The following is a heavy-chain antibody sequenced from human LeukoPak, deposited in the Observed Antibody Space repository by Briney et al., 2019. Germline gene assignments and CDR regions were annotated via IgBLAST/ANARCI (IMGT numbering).Heavy chain of an antibody. J-gene: IGHJ4*02. CDR2: IYYSGST. D-gene: IGHD1-1*01. CDR1: GGSISSYY. CDR3: ARAGWNDLFDY. V-gene: IGHV4-59*12. Sequence: SETLSLTWTVSGGSISSYYWSWIRQPPGKGLEWIGYIYYSGSTNYNPSLKSRVTISVDKSKNQFSLKLSSVTAADTAVYYCARAGWNDLFDYWGQGTLVTVSS.